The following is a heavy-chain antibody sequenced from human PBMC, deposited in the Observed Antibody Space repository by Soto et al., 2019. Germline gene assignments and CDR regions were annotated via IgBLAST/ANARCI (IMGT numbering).Heavy chain of an antibody. Sequence: ASVKVSCKASGYTFTSYGIIWVRQAPGQGLEWLGWISAYNGNTNYAQKLQGRVTMTTDTSTNTAYMELRSLRSDDTALYYCARDLRYYANQFEYWGQGTLVTVSS. CDR1: GYTFTSYG. V-gene: IGHV1-18*04. J-gene: IGHJ4*02. CDR3: ARDLRYYANQFEY. CDR2: ISAYNGNT. D-gene: IGHD2-2*01.